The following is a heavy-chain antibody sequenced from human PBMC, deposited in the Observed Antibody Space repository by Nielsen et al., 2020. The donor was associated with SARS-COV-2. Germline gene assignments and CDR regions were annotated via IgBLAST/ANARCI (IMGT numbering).Heavy chain of an antibody. D-gene: IGHD3-10*01. V-gene: IGHV3-23*01. CDR1: GFTFNIYA. J-gene: IGHJ3*02. CDR3: AKDDVVRGDAYYI. CDR2: TSASGAST. Sequence: GESLKISCAASGFTFNIYAMAWVRRAPGRGLEWVSGTSASGASTYYADSVKGRFSISRDNSRNTLYLQMNSLRVEDTAIYFCAKDDVVRGDAYYIWGQGTVVTVSS.